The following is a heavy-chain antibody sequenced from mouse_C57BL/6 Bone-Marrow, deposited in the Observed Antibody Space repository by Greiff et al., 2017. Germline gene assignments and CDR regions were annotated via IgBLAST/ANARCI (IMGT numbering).Heavy chain of an antibody. Sequence: VQLQQPGAELVKPGASVKLSCKASGYTFTSYWMQWVKQRPGHGLEWIGEIDPSDSYTNYNQKFKGKATLTVDTSSSTAYMQLSSLTSEDSAVYYCARKGPDFNYVGQGTTLTLS. CDR3: ARKGPDFNY. D-gene: IGHD3-3*01. V-gene: IGHV1-69*02. J-gene: IGHJ2*01. CDR2: IDPSDSYT. CDR1: GYTFTSYW.